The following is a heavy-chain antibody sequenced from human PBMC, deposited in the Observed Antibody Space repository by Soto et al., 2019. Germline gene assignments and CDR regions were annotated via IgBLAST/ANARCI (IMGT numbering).Heavy chain of an antibody. J-gene: IGHJ5*02. CDR2: INSDGSNT. Sequence: GGSLRLSCAASGFTFSTFWMHWFRQGPGKGLVWVSRINSDGSNTIYADSVKGRFTISRDNAKNTLYLQMNSLSAGDTAVYYCARDDFTRPSGSWGQGTLVTFSS. CDR1: GFTFSTFW. D-gene: IGHD2-2*01. CDR3: ARDDFTRPSGS. V-gene: IGHV3-74*01.